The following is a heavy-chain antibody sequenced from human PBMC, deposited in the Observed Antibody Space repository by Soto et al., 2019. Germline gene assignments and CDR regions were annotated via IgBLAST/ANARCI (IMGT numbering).Heavy chain of an antibody. CDR3: ARHSLPLYYEYSSAYYSDAFVS. D-gene: IGHD3-22*01. V-gene: IGHV5-10-1*01. Sequence: GESLKISCKGSGYSFTSYWISWVRQMPGKGLEWMGRIDPSDSYTNYSPSFQGHVTISADKSISTAYLQWSSLKASDTAMYYCARHSLPLYYEYSSAYYSDAFVSWGQGTMVTVAS. CDR1: GYSFTSYW. CDR2: IDPSDSYT. J-gene: IGHJ3*02.